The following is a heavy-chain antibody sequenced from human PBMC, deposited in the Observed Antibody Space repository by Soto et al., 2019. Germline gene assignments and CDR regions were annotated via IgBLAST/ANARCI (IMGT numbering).Heavy chain of an antibody. V-gene: IGHV3-15*01. J-gene: IGHJ4*02. D-gene: IGHD3-3*01. CDR3: TIFGVVVGVG. CDR2: IKSKSDGGTT. Sequence: EVQLVESGGGLVQPGGSLTLSCAASGFTFNDAWMTWVRQAPGKGLEWIGRIKSKSDGGTTNYAESVKDRFTISRDDSKHTLYLQMNSLKTEDTAMYYCTIFGVVVGVGWGQGTLVAVSS. CDR1: GFTFNDAW.